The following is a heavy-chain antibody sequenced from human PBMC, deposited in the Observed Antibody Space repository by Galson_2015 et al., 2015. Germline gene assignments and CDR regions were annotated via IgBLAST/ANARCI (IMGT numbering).Heavy chain of an antibody. Sequence: SLRLSCAASGFTFSSYAMHWVRQAPGKGLEWVSVISYDGSNKYYADSVKGRFTISRDNSKNTLYLQMNSLRAEDTAVYYCARGPFSDHWGQGTLVAVSS. CDR3: ARGPFSDH. CDR2: ISYDGSNK. CDR1: GFTFSSYA. V-gene: IGHV3-30-3*01. J-gene: IGHJ4*02.